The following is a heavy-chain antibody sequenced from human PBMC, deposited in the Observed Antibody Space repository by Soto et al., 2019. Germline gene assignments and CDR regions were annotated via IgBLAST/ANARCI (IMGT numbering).Heavy chain of an antibody. Sequence: ASVKVSCKASGYTFTSYGISWVRQAPGQGLEWMGWISAYNGNTNYAQKLQGRVTMTTDTSTSTAYMELRSLRSDDTAVYYCARGVDIVVVPAAYYYGMDVRRQGTTVTVSS. J-gene: IGHJ6*02. CDR2: ISAYNGNT. V-gene: IGHV1-18*04. D-gene: IGHD2-2*03. CDR3: ARGVDIVVVPAAYYYGMDV. CDR1: GYTFTSYG.